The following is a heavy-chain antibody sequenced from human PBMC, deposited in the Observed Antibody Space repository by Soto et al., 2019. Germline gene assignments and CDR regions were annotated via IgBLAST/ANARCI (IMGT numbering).Heavy chain of an antibody. CDR1: GYTFTTYY. D-gene: IGHD2-8*01. J-gene: IGHJ6*02. CDR2: ISTYNGNT. Sequence: ASVELSSKASGYTFTTYYICWVRQSPGQGLEWMGRISTYNGNTNYPQSLQGRLTLTTDTSTTTAYMELRSLRSDDTAVYYCARDPFHVLMVNAPNLYGMDVWGQGTTVTVSS. V-gene: IGHV1-18*01. CDR3: ARDPFHVLMVNAPNLYGMDV.